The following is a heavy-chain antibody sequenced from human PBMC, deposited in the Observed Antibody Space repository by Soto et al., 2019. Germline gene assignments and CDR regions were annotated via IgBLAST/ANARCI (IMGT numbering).Heavy chain of an antibody. D-gene: IGHD1-26*01. CDR1: GGSITSSSYY. CDR3: AAQEVGGTYVYTFDP. CDR2: IYYSGST. Sequence: QLHLRESGPGLVKPSETLSLTCTVSGGSITSSSYYWGWIRQPPGKGLEWIGSIYYSGSTYYNPSIKSRFTRCIDTSTIEFSLKLSSVTAADTAVYYCAAQEVGGTYVYTFDPWGQGTLVTVSS. V-gene: IGHV4-39*01. J-gene: IGHJ5*02.